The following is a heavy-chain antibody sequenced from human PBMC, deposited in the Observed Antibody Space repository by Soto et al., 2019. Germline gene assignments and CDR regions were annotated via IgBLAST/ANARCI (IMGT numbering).Heavy chain of an antibody. CDR3: ATHPGYCISTSCNYGMDV. V-gene: IGHV5-51*01. CDR1: GYSLTSYW. J-gene: IGHJ6*02. D-gene: IGHD2-2*01. CDR2: IYPGDSDT. Sequence: ESLKISCQRSGYSLTSYWINWVRQLPGKGLEWMGIIYPGDSDTRYSPSFQGQVTISADKSISTAYLQSSSLKASDTAMYYCATHPGYCISTSCNYGMDVWGQGTTVTVSS.